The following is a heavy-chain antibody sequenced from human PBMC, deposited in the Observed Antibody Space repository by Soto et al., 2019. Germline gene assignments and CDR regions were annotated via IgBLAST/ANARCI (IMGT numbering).Heavy chain of an antibody. CDR1: GFTFSDFY. CDR3: ARWLPAGGMDSSGYFDFDY. V-gene: IGHV3-11*01. CDR2: ISDSGTTI. J-gene: IGHJ4*02. Sequence: GGSLRLSCAASGFTFSDFYMTWIRQAPGKGLEWVSYISDSGTTIYYADSVKGRSTISRDNAKNSLYLQMNSLRAEDTAVYYCARWLPAGGMDSSGYFDFDYWGQGTLVTVSS. D-gene: IGHD3-22*01.